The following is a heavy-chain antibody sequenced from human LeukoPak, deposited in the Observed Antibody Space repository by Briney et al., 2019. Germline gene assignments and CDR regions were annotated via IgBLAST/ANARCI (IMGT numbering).Heavy chain of an antibody. CDR2: FDPEGGET. CDR3: ATGGVDTAMVTGVY. Sequence: ASVKVSCKVSGYTLTELSMHWVRQAPGKGLEWMGGFDPEGGETIYAQKFQGRVTMTEDTSTDTAYMELSSLRSEDTAVYYCATGGVDTAMVTGVYWGQGTLVTVSS. V-gene: IGHV1-24*01. J-gene: IGHJ4*02. CDR1: GYTLTELS. D-gene: IGHD5-18*01.